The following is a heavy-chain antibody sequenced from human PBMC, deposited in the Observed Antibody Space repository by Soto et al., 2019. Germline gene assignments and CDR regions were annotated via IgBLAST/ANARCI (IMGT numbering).Heavy chain of an antibody. D-gene: IGHD6-13*01. V-gene: IGHV3-33*01. J-gene: IGHJ6*02. CDR2: IWYDGSNK. CDR1: GFTFSSYG. CDR3: ARGQYSSSWDYYYGMDV. Sequence: QVQLVESGGGVVQPGRSLRLSCAASGFTFSSYGMHWVRQAPGKGLEWVAVIWYDGSNKYYADSVKGRFTISRDKSKNTLYLKMNSLRAQNTAVYYCARGQYSSSWDYYYGMDVWGQGTTVTVSS.